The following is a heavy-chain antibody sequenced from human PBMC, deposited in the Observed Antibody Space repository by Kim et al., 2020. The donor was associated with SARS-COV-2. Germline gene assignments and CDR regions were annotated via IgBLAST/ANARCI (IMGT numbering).Heavy chain of an antibody. V-gene: IGHV3-48*03. CDR1: GFTFSSYE. Sequence: GGSLRLSCAASGFTFSSYEMNWVRQAPGKGLEWVSYISSSGSTIYYADSVKGRFTISRDNAKNSLYLQMNSLRAEDTAVYYCARDLEAPYCGGDCYYDSSGYSKRPLDYWGQGTLVTVSS. CDR3: ARDLEAPYCGGDCYYDSSGYSKRPLDY. J-gene: IGHJ4*02. D-gene: IGHD2-21*02. CDR2: ISSSGSTI.